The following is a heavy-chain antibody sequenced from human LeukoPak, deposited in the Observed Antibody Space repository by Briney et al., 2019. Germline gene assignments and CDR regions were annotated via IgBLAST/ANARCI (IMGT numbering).Heavy chain of an antibody. Sequence: PSETLSLTCTVSGGSISSSSYYWGWIRQPPGKGLEWIGSIYYSGSTYYNPSLKSRVTISVDTSKNQFSLKLSSVTAADTAVYYCARHFPGSRGGNSYYFDYWGQGTLVTVSS. D-gene: IGHD4-23*01. CDR1: GGSISSSSYY. CDR3: ARHFPGSRGGNSYYFDY. J-gene: IGHJ4*02. CDR2: IYYSGST. V-gene: IGHV4-39*01.